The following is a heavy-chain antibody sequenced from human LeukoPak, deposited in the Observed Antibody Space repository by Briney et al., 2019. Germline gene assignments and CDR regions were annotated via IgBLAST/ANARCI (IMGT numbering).Heavy chain of an antibody. V-gene: IGHV4-39*01. Sequence: PSETLSLTCTVSGGSISGSSYYWGWIRQPPGKGLEGIGSIYYSGSTYYTPSLKSRVTISVYTSKSQFSLKLSSVTAADTAVYYCCKYYYDSSGYYDDYWGQGTLVTVSS. D-gene: IGHD3-22*01. CDR2: IYYSGST. CDR1: GGSISGSSYY. J-gene: IGHJ4*02. CDR3: CKYYYDSSGYYDDY.